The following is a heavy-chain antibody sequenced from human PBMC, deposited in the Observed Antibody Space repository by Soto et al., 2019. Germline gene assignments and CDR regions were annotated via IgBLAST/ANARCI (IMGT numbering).Heavy chain of an antibody. D-gene: IGHD3-10*01. CDR1: GYSFTTYW. Sequence: GESLKISCQGSGYSFTTYWIAWVRQMPGKGLEWMAITYPGDSETRYSPSFQGQVTISADKSISTAYLQWNSLKASDTAMYYCARHDYYGLKAFGIWGQGTMVTVSS. V-gene: IGHV5-51*01. CDR3: ARHDYYGLKAFGI. J-gene: IGHJ3*02. CDR2: TYPGDSET.